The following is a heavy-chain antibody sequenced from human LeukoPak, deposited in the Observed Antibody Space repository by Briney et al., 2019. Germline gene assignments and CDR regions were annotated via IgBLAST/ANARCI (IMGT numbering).Heavy chain of an antibody. CDR2: IIPIFGTA. J-gene: IGHJ4*02. CDR3: SSTFRFASSIQGFDY. Sequence: ASVKVSCKASGGTLSSYAIIWVRQAPGQGLEWMGGIIPIFGTANYAQKFQGRVTITADESTSTAYMELSSLRSEDTAVYYCSSTFRFASSIQGFDYWGQGTLVTVSS. CDR1: GGTLSSYA. V-gene: IGHV1-69*13. D-gene: IGHD3-10*01.